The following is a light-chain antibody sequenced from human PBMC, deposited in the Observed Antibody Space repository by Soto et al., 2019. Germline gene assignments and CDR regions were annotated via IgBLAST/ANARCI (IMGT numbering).Light chain of an antibody. CDR1: SSNIGNNY. CDR3: GTWDSSLSAVV. V-gene: IGLV1-51*02. Sequence: QSVLTQPPSVSAAPGQKVTISCSGSSSNIGNNYVSWYQQLPGTAPKLLIYENNKRPSGIPDRFSGSKSGTSATLGITGLQTGDDADYYCGTWDSSLSAVVFGGGTKLTV. J-gene: IGLJ2*01. CDR2: ENN.